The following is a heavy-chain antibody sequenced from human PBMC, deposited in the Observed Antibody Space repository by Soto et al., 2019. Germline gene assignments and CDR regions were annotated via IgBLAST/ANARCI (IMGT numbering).Heavy chain of an antibody. V-gene: IGHV3-11*06. CDR1: DFSLSGSY. D-gene: IGHD2-8*01. CDR3: ASRGHCSNGQCHPFDS. J-gene: IGHJ4*02. CDR2: ISMSGSYK. Sequence: VQLVESGGALVKPGGSLRLSCVGSDFSLSGSYMSWVRQAPGKGLEWLSFISMSGSYKTYAASVEGRFTISRDNVKNILYHQMDSLRAEDTAVYYCASRGHCSNGQCHPFDSWGQGTQVTVSS.